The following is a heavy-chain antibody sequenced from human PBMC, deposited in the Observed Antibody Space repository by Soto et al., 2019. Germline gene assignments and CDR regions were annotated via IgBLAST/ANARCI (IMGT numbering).Heavy chain of an antibody. CDR3: ARRQDWNYNFDN. CDR1: GDSINNYY. Sequence: SESLSLTCTVSGDSINNYYWSWIRQSPGRGLEWSGCSYYSGTTNYNPSLSSLVTISIGDSKTQFSLRLRSVTAAETALYYCARRQDWNYNFDNWAPGILVTVSS. CDR2: SYYSGTT. V-gene: IGHV4-59*01. D-gene: IGHD1-7*01. J-gene: IGHJ4*02.